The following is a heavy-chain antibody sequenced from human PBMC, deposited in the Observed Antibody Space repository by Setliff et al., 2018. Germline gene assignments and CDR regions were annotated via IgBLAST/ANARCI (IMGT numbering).Heavy chain of an antibody. CDR3: VRSSAPQVVLAADFDF. CDR1: GYTFNNYF. CDR2: FHPYSGHT. D-gene: IGHD6-19*01. Sequence: ASVKVSCKASGYTFNNYFLHWVRQAPGQGLEWMGRFHPYSGHTNYAQNFQGRVTMTMDTSATTVYMELKSLRSDDTAVYYCVRSSAPQVVLAADFDFWGQGTPVTVSS. V-gene: IGHV1-2*06. J-gene: IGHJ4*02.